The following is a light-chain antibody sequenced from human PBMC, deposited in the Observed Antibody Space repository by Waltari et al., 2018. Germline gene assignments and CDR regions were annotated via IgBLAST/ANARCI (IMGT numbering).Light chain of an antibody. J-gene: IGLJ1*01. CDR2: EVL. Sequence: QSTLTQPASVSGSPGQSIPISCTGSSRSIGDYNYVSWFQQHPDKVPKLLIYEVLNRPSGVSARFSGSKSGTTAFLTISGLQTDDEASYYCASYAGTNPYVFGTGT. CDR3: ASYAGTNPYV. V-gene: IGLV2-14*03. CDR1: SRSIGDYNY.